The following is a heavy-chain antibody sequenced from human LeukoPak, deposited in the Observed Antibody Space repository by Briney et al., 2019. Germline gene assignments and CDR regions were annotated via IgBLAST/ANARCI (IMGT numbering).Heavy chain of an antibody. V-gene: IGHV3-23*01. CDR3: VYSSVGLGFAFDI. CDR1: GFTFSSYA. CDR2: ISGSGGST. J-gene: IGHJ3*02. Sequence: GGSLRLSCAASGFTFSSYAMSWVRQAPGKGLEWVPAISGSGGSTYYADSVKGRFTISRDNSKNTLYLQMNSLRAEDTAVYYCVYSSVGLGFAFDIWGQGTMVTVSS. D-gene: IGHD3-22*01.